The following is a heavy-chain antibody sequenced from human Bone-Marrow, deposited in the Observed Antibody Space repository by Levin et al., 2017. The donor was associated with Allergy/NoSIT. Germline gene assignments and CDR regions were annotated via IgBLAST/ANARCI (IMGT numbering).Heavy chain of an antibody. Sequence: PSETLSLTCTVSGGSVSSDTYYWSWIWQPPGKGLEWIGYIYYTGSTNYNPSLKSRVTMSLDTSKNQFSLKLKSVTAADTAVYYCARYSNWDAFAIWGQGAMVTVSS. CDR1: GGSVSSDTYY. V-gene: IGHV4-61*01. CDR3: ARYSNWDAFAI. D-gene: IGHD1-26*01. J-gene: IGHJ3*02. CDR2: IYYTGST.